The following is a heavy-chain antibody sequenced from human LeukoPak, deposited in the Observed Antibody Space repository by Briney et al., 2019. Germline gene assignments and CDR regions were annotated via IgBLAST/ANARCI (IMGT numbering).Heavy chain of an antibody. V-gene: IGHV4-59*01. Sequence: SETLSLTCSVSNGSISNYYWTWIRQPPGKGLEWIGYISSTGSPILNPSLKSRVAMSADTSKNQFSLKVNSVTAADTAVYFCATTTIFGSADSFDIWGQGTTVIVSS. CDR3: ATTTIFGSADSFDI. CDR1: NGSISNYY. D-gene: IGHD3-3*01. J-gene: IGHJ3*02. CDR2: ISSTGSP.